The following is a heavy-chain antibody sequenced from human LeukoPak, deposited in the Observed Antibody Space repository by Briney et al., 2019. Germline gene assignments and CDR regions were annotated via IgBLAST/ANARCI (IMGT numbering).Heavy chain of an antibody. V-gene: IGHV4-59*01. D-gene: IGHD6-6*01. CDR2: LYYSGST. CDR3: AIPSGISSRVDVFDI. Sequence: SETLSLTCTVSGGSISSYYWSWIRQPPGRGLEWIGNLYYSGSTNNNPSLKSRVSISGDTSKNQVSLKLSSVTAADTAVYYCAIPSGISSRVDVFDIWGQGTMVTVSS. J-gene: IGHJ3*02. CDR1: GGSISSYY.